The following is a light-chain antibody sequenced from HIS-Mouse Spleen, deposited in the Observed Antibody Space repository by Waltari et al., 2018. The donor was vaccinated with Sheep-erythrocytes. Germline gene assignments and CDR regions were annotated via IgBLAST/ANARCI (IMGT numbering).Light chain of an antibody. CDR1: SSYVGSYNL. V-gene: IGLV2-23*01. CDR3: CSYAGSSTPWV. Sequence: QSALTQPASASGSPGQSITISCPGTSSYVGSYNLVSWYQQHPGKAPKLMIYEGSKRPSGVSNRFSGSKSGNTASLTISGLQAEDEADYYCCSYAGSSTPWVFGGGTKLTVL. CDR2: EGS. J-gene: IGLJ3*02.